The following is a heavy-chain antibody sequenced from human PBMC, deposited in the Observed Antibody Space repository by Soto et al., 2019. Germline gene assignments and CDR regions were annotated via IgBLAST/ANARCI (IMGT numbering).Heavy chain of an antibody. D-gene: IGHD6-13*01. V-gene: IGHV3-23*01. J-gene: IGHJ3*02. CDR2: ISGSGGST. Sequence: PGGSLRLSCAASGFTFSSYAMSWVRRAPGKGLEWVSAISGSGGSTYYADSVKGRFTISRDNSKNTLYLQMNSLRAEDTAVYYCAKDIGLADDAFDIWGQGTMVTVSS. CDR3: AKDIGLADDAFDI. CDR1: GFTFSSYA.